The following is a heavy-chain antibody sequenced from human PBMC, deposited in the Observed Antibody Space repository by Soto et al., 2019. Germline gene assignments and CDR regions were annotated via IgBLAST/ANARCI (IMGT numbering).Heavy chain of an antibody. CDR3: ARYNLIYSSGLYDY. CDR2: IKQDGSGK. D-gene: IGHD6-19*01. V-gene: IGHV3-7*01. J-gene: IGHJ4*02. Sequence: GGSLRLSCAASGFTFSSYWMSWVRQAPGKGLEWVANIKQDGSGKSYADSVKGRFTISRDNAKNTLYLQMNSLRAEDTAVYYCARYNLIYSSGLYDYWGQGTLVTVSS. CDR1: GFTFSSYW.